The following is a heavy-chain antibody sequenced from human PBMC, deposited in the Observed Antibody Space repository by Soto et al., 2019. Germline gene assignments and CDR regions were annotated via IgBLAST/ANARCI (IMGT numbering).Heavy chain of an antibody. D-gene: IGHD4-4*01. CDR2: IIAIFGTA. CDR1: RFTFVSYA. J-gene: IGHJ4*02. V-gene: IGHV1-69*01. CDR3: ETDVAGTVRGLNFDY. Sequence: KVSCKSTRFTFVSYAISWVRQGRGQGLEWMGGIIAIFGTANSAQNFQGRVTITADESTSTAYMELSRLRSEDKAVYYCETDVAGTVRGLNFDYWAQGTLVPVYS.